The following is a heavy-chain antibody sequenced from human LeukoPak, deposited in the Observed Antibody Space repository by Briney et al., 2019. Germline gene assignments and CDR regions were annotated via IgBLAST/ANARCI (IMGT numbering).Heavy chain of an antibody. CDR1: GGTISSGGYY. CDR2: IYYSGST. Sequence: SETLSLTCTASGGTISSGGYYWSWIRQHPGKGLEWIGYIYYSGSTYYNPSLKSRVTISVDTSKNQFSLKLSSVTAADTAVYYCARTTGLHYYDSSLFDYWGQGTLVTVSS. J-gene: IGHJ4*02. D-gene: IGHD3-22*01. CDR3: ARTTGLHYYDSSLFDY. V-gene: IGHV4-31*03.